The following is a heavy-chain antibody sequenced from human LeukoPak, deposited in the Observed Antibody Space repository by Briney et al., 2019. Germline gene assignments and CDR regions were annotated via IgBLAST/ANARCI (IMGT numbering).Heavy chain of an antibody. CDR3: ARVLRYYYDSRGVDY. CDR2: ISSSSSTI. J-gene: IGHJ4*02. V-gene: IGHV3-48*04. CDR1: GFTFSSYS. Sequence: GSLRLSCAASGFTFSSYSMNWVRQAPGKGLEWVSYISSSSSTIYYADSVKGRFTISRDNAKNSLYLQMNSLRAEDTAVYYCARVLRYYYDSRGVDYWGQGTLVTVSS. D-gene: IGHD3-22*01.